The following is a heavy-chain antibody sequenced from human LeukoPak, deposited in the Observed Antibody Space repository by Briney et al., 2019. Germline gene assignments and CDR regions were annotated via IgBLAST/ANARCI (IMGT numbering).Heavy chain of an antibody. CDR2: ISSGTSI. V-gene: IGHV3-48*02. D-gene: IGHD1-1*01. Sequence: TGGSLRLSCAASGFTFTTYSMNWVRQGPGKGLEGVSYISSGTSIYYADSVKGRFTISRDNAKMSLYLQMNSLRDEDTAVYYCVRDCDKTGRAFDIWGQGTMVTVSS. CDR3: VRDCDKTGRAFDI. CDR1: GFTFTTYS. J-gene: IGHJ3*02.